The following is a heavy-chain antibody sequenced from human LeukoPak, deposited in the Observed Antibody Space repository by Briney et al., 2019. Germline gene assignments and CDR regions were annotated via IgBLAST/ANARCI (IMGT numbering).Heavy chain of an antibody. Sequence: GRSLRLSCAASGFTFDDYAMHWVRQAPGKGLEWVSGISWNSGSIGYADSVKGRFTISRDNAKNSLYLQMNSLRAEDTALYYCASGYSYVGYWGQGTLVTVSS. V-gene: IGHV3-9*01. CDR3: ASGYSYVGY. CDR2: ISWNSGSI. D-gene: IGHD5-18*01. J-gene: IGHJ4*02. CDR1: GFTFDDYA.